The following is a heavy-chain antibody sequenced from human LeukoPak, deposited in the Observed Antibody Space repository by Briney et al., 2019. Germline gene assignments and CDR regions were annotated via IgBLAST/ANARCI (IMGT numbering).Heavy chain of an antibody. Sequence: PGGSLRLSCAASGLTFSNYAMSWVRQAPGKGLEWVSGISGSGGSTYYADSVKGRFTISRDNSKNTLYLQMNSLRAEDTAVYYCARGRIGEADYWGQGTLVAVSS. CDR2: ISGSGGST. CDR3: ARGRIGEADY. D-gene: IGHD6-13*01. V-gene: IGHV3-23*01. J-gene: IGHJ4*02. CDR1: GLTFSNYA.